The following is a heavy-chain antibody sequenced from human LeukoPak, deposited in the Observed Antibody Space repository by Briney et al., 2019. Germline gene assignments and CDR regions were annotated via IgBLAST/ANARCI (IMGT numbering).Heavy chain of an antibody. CDR3: ARGNLEGNWNDLLAPY. Sequence: ASVKVSCKASGYTFTSYHIHWVRQAPGQGLEWMGIINTNYGSTSYAQKFLGRVSLTRDTSTSTVCMELSSLRSEDTAVYYCARGNLEGNWNDLLAPYWGQGTLVTVSS. D-gene: IGHD1-20*01. CDR1: GYTFTSYH. CDR2: INTNYGST. V-gene: IGHV1-46*01. J-gene: IGHJ4*02.